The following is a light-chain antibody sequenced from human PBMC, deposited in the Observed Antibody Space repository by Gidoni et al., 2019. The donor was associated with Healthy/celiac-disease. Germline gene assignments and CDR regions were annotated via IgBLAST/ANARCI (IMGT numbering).Light chain of an antibody. CDR2: QDS. V-gene: IGLV3-1*01. CDR1: KLGDKY. CDR3: QAWDSSTVV. Sequence: SYELTQPPSVPVSPGQTASITCSGDKLGDKYACWYQQKPCQSPVLVIYQDSKRPSGIPERFSGSNSGNTATLTISGTQAMDEADYYCQAWDSSTVVFGGGTKLTVL. J-gene: IGLJ2*01.